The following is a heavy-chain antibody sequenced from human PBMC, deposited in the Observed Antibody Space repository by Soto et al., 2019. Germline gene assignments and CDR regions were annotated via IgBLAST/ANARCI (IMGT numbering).Heavy chain of an antibody. D-gene: IGHD2-2*01. CDR3: AKDPNHPRDQFHH. J-gene: IGHJ4*02. CDR2: ISANGEGI. Sequence: PGGSLRLSCAASGFTFNNYAMSWVRQAPGKGLEWVSAISANGEGIYYADSVKGRFIISRDSSKNTGFLHMDGLTAEDTAVYSCAKDPNHPRDQFHHWPQATLVTVSS. V-gene: IGHV3-23*01. CDR1: GFTFNNYA.